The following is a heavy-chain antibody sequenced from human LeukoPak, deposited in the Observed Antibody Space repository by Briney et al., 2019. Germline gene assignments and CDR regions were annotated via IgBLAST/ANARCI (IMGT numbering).Heavy chain of an antibody. J-gene: IGHJ2*01. CDR2: IYTSGST. CDR1: GGSISSYY. D-gene: IGHD3-22*01. CDR3: ARDLRWYYDSSGYYPNRYFDL. Sequence: SETLSLTCTVSGGSISSYYWSWIRQPAGKGLEWIGRIYTSGSTNYNPSLKSRVTMSVDTSKNQFSLKLSSVTAADTAVYYCARDLRWYYDSSGYYPNRYFDLWGRGTLVTVSS. V-gene: IGHV4-4*07.